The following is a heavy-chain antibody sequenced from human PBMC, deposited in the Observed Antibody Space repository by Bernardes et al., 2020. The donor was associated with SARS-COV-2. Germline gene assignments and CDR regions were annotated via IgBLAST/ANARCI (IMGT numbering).Heavy chain of an antibody. D-gene: IGHD3-10*01. CDR3: V. Sequence: SETLSLTCSVSGDSIRTSDYYWGWIRRPPGKGLEWIGSRYRDGSTYYDPSLKSRVTISADTAVYYCARGSLAAASGYYYYGMDVWGQGTTVTVSS. CDR2: RYRDGST. V-gene: IGHV4-39*01. CDR1: GDSIRTSDYY. J-gene: IGHJ6*02.